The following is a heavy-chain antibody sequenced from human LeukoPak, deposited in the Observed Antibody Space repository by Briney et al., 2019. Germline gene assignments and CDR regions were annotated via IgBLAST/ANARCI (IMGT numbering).Heavy chain of an antibody. CDR2: ISYSGST. Sequence: SETLSLTCTVSGGSISSYYWSWIRQPPGKGLEWIGYISYSGSTNYNPSLKSRVTISVDTSKNQFSLKLSSVTAADTAVYSCAGGRPYYFDYWGQGTRVTVSS. CDR1: GGSISSYY. J-gene: IGHJ4*02. CDR3: AGGRPYYFDY. V-gene: IGHV4-59*01.